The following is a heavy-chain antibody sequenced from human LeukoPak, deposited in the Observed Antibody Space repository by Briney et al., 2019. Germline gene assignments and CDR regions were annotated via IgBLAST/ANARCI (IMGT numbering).Heavy chain of an antibody. Sequence: ASVKVSCKASEYTFTGYYMHWVRQAPGQGLEWMGWINPNSGGTIYAQKFQGRVTMTRDTSISTAYMELNSLTSDDTAVYYCATYSNSALQYYYGLDVWGQGTTVTVSS. V-gene: IGHV1-2*02. J-gene: IGHJ6*02. CDR3: ATYSNSALQYYYGLDV. CDR1: EYTFTGYY. D-gene: IGHD6-13*01. CDR2: INPNSGGT.